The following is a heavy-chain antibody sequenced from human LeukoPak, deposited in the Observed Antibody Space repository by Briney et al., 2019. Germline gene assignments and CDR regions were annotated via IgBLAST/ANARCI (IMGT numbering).Heavy chain of an antibody. Sequence: GESLKISYKGSGYSFNTYWFAWVRQMPGKGLEWMGIIFHGDSDTRYGPSFQGQVTITADKSTSTAYLQWDTLRASDTAIYHCARAGFGGNSGQFDFWGQGTLVTVSS. CDR3: ARAGFGGNSGQFDF. V-gene: IGHV5-51*01. CDR1: GYSFNTYW. CDR2: IFHGDSDT. J-gene: IGHJ4*02. D-gene: IGHD4-23*01.